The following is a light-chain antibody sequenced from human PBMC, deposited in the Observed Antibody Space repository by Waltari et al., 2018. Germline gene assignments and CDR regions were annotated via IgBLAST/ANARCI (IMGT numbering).Light chain of an antibody. CDR1: QSVSSN. J-gene: IGKJ4*01. CDR2: GAS. CDR3: QQYNNWPPT. Sequence: EIVMTQSPATLSVSPGERATLSCRASQSVSSNLAWYQQKPGQAPRLLIYGASTRATGIPARFSGSWSGTEFTLTISSLQSEDFAVYYCQQYNNWPPTFGGGTKVEIK. V-gene: IGKV3-15*01.